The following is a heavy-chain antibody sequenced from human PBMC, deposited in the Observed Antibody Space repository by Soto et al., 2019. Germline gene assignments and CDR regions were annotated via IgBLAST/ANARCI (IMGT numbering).Heavy chain of an antibody. CDR2: ISYDGSNK. CDR3: ERERCQKLLQPIFNYYYRMDL. Sequence: GGSLRLSCAASGFTFSSYAMHWVRQAPGKGLEWVAVISYDGSNKYYADSVKGRFTTSRDNSKNTLYLQMNNLRAEDTAMYYYERERCQKLLQPIFNYYYRMDLWGQGTTVTVSS. V-gene: IGHV3-30-3*01. J-gene: IGHJ6*02. CDR1: GFTFSSYA. D-gene: IGHD2-15*01.